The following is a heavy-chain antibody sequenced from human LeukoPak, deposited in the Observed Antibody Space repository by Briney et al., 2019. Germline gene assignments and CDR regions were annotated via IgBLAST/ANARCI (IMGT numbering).Heavy chain of an antibody. Sequence: GASVKVSCKASGGTFSSYAISWVRQAPGQGLEWMGWISAYNGNTNYAQKLQGRVTMTTDTSTSTAYMELRSLRSDDTAVYYCAREEQWLVDYWGQGTLVTVSS. CDR3: AREEQWLVDY. V-gene: IGHV1-18*01. J-gene: IGHJ4*02. D-gene: IGHD6-19*01. CDR2: ISAYNGNT. CDR1: GGTFSSYA.